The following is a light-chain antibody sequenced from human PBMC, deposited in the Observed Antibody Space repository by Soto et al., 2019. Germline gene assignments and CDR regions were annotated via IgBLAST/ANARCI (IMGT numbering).Light chain of an antibody. Sequence: DIQMTQSPSSLSASVGDRVTINCRASQDINNYVAWYQQKPGKAPKVLIYAASTLQSGVPSRFSGSGSGTDFTLTISSLQPEDIATYYCQKHNGAPPVTFGPGTKVGVK. CDR3: QKHNGAPPVT. CDR1: QDINNY. CDR2: AAS. V-gene: IGKV1-27*01. J-gene: IGKJ3*01.